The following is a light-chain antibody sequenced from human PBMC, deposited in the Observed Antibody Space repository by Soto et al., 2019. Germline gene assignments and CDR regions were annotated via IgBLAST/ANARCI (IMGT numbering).Light chain of an antibody. CDR2: GAS. CDR3: QQYGSSPLT. Sequence: EIVLTQSPSTLSLSPGDRAALSCRASQSVSSTYVAWYQQKPGQAPRLLIYGASSRATGIPDRFSGSGSGTDFTLTINRLEPEDFAVYYCQQYGSSPLTFGQGTRLEIK. J-gene: IGKJ5*01. V-gene: IGKV3-20*01. CDR1: QSVSSTY.